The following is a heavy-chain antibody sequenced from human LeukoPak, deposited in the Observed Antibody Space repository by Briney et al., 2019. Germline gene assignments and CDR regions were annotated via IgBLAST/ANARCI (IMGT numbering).Heavy chain of an antibody. D-gene: IGHD3-10*01. CDR3: AKLNFYGSGDY. J-gene: IGHJ4*02. V-gene: IGHV3-30*02. Sequence: GGSLRLSCAASTFIFSNYGMHWVRQAPGKGLEWVAFIRYDGRNKYYGDSVKGRFTISRDNSKNTLYLQMNSLRAEDTAVYYCAKLNFYGSGDYWGQGTLVTVSS. CDR1: TFIFSNYG. CDR2: IRYDGRNK.